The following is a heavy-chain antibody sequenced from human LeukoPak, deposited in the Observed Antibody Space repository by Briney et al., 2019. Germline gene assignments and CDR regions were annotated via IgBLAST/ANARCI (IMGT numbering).Heavy chain of an antibody. V-gene: IGHV3-9*01. Sequence: GRSLRLSCAASGFTFYDYAMHWVRQAPGTGLEWVSGISWNSGSIGYADSVKGRFTISRDNAKNSLYLQMNSLRAEDTALYYCAKDITGGSYGFDSWGQGTLVTVSS. CDR1: GFTFYDYA. J-gene: IGHJ4*02. CDR2: ISWNSGSI. CDR3: AKDITGGSYGFDS. D-gene: IGHD1-26*01.